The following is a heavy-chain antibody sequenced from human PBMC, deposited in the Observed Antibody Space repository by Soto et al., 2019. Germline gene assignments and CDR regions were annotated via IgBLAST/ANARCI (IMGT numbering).Heavy chain of an antibody. CDR3: ARYFRGSGRYFFDY. V-gene: IGHV3-7*03. CDR1: GFTFISSF. Sequence: PGGSLRLSCVASGFTFISSFMGWGRQAPGKGMEWVANINQDGGGTYYVDSVEGRFTISRDNAKDSLYLQMNSLRGEDTAVYYCARYFRGSGRYFFDYWGQGTLVTVSS. J-gene: IGHJ4*02. CDR2: INQDGGGT. D-gene: IGHD6-19*01.